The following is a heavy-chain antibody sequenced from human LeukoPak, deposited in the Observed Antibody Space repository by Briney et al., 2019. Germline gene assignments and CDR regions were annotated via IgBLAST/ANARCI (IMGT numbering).Heavy chain of an antibody. CDR1: GGSISSYY. V-gene: IGHV4-59*08. CDR3: ARLTAIQTLFDY. J-gene: IGHJ4*02. D-gene: IGHD3-9*01. CDR2: IYYSGST. Sequence: SETLSLTCTVSGGSISSYYWSWIRQPPGKGLEWIGYIYYSGSTHYNPSLKSRVTISVDTSKNQFSLKLSSVTAADTAVYYCARLTAIQTLFDYWGQGTLVTVSS.